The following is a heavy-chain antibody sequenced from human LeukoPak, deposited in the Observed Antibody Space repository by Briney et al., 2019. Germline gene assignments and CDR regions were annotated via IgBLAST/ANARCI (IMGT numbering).Heavy chain of an antibody. CDR3: AYTSYYDFWSGYHHDSSSRTHFDY. CDR1: GGSISSGSYY. Sequence: SQTLSLTCTVSGGSISSGSYYWSWIRRPAGKGLEWIGRIYTSGSTNYNPSLKSRVTISVDTSRNQFSLKLSSVTAADTAVYYCAYTSYYDFWSGYHHDSSSRTHFDYWGQGTLVTVSS. CDR2: IYTSGST. J-gene: IGHJ4*02. V-gene: IGHV4-61*02. D-gene: IGHD3-3*01.